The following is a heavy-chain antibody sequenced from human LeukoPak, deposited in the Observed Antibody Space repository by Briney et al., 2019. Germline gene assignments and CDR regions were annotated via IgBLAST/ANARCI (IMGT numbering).Heavy chain of an antibody. Sequence: GGSLRLSCAASGFTFSNNWMHWVRQDQGKGLVWVSRINGDGSSKTYADSVKGRFSISRDNAKNTLYLQMDSLRAEDTAVYYCARGWDSMVRGVNRRSADYYGMDVWGQGITVTVSS. CDR1: GFTFSNNW. D-gene: IGHD3-10*01. CDR2: INGDGSSK. J-gene: IGHJ6*02. V-gene: IGHV3-74*03. CDR3: ARGWDSMVRGVNRRSADYYGMDV.